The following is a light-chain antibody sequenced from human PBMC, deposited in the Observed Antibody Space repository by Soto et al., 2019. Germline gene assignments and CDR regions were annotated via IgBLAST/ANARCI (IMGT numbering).Light chain of an antibody. CDR3: AAWDDSLSGPL. Sequence: SVLTQSPSASGTPGQRVIISCSGTSSNIGTNYVYWYQQLPGTAPKVLIYSNDKRPSGVPNRFSGSKSGTSASLAISGLRSEDEADYYCAAWDDSLSGPLFGGGTKLTVL. J-gene: IGLJ2*01. CDR2: SND. V-gene: IGLV1-47*01. CDR1: SSNIGTNY.